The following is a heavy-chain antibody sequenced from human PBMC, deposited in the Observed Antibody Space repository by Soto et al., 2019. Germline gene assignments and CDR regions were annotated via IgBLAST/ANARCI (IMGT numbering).Heavy chain of an antibody. Sequence: QLQLQESGPGLVKPSETLSLTCTVSGGSISSSSYYWGWIRQPPGKGLEWIGSIHYSGSTYYNPSIKSRITISVDTSKNQFSLKLRSVTAADTAVYYRARHQQWLVQPCFDYWGQGTLVTVSS. CDR2: IHYSGST. CDR3: ARHQQWLVQPCFDY. D-gene: IGHD6-19*01. CDR1: GGSISSSSYY. V-gene: IGHV4-39*01. J-gene: IGHJ4*02.